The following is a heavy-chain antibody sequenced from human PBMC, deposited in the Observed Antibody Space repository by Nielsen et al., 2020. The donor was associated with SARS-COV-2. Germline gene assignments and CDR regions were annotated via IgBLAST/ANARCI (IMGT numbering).Heavy chain of an antibody. J-gene: IGHJ4*02. CDR2: IKQDGSEK. D-gene: IGHD3-9*01. V-gene: IGHV3-7*03. CDR3: ARASSLYYDIFTGYSQTAPFDY. Sequence: GESLKISCAASGFTFSSYWMSWVRQAPGKGLEWVANIKQDGSEKYYVDSVKGRFTISRDNAKNSLYLQMNSLRAEDTAVYYCARASSLYYDIFTGYSQTAPFDYWGQGTLVTVSS. CDR1: GFTFSSYW.